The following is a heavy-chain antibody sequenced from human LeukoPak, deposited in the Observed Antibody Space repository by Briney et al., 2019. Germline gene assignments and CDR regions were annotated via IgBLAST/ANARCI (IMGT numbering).Heavy chain of an antibody. CDR3: ARLNSGSYSFDY. CDR2: IYYSGST. Sequence: SETLSLTCTVSGGSTSSYYWSWIRQPPGKGLEWIGYIYYSGSTNYNPSLKSRVTISVDTSKNQFSLKLSSVTAADTAVYYCARLNSGSYSFDYWGQGTLVTVSS. CDR1: GGSTSSYY. J-gene: IGHJ4*02. V-gene: IGHV4-59*08. D-gene: IGHD1-26*01.